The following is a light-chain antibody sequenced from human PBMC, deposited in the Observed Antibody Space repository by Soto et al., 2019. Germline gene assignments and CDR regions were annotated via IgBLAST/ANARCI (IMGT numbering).Light chain of an antibody. V-gene: IGLV2-14*03. CDR3: SSHTSSSTPL. Sequence: QSALTQPASVSGSPGQSITISCTGTSSDVGGYNYVSWYQHHPGKAPKLMINDVSNRPSGVSNRFSGSKSGHAASLTISGLQAEDEADYYCSSHTSSSTPLFGGGTKLTVL. CDR1: SSDVGGYNY. CDR2: DVS. J-gene: IGLJ2*01.